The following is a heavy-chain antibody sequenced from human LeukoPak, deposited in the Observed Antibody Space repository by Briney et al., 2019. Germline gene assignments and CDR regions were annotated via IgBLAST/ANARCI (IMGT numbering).Heavy chain of an antibody. D-gene: IGHD3-22*01. CDR2: IIPIFGTA. J-gene: IGHJ3*01. CDR1: GGTFSSYA. V-gene: IGHV1-69*13. Sequence: ASVKVSCKASGGTFSSYAISWVRQAPGQGLEWMGGIIPIFGTANYAQKFQGRVTITADESTSTAYMELSSLRSDDTAVYYCVGEDYYDSSGYPNWGQGTMVTVSS. CDR3: VGEDYYDSSGYPN.